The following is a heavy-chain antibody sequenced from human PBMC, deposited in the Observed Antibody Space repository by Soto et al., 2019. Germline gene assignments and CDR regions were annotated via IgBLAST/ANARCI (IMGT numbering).Heavy chain of an antibody. V-gene: IGHV1-69*13. D-gene: IGHD4-17*01. CDR3: ARGDYGGNSFSYYFYGMDV. Sequence: SVKVSCKASGGTLSSYAISWVRQAPGQGLEWIGGIIPIFFTSNYAQRFQGRVTITADESTSTAYMELSSLRSEDTAVYYCARGDYGGNSFSYYFYGMDVWGQGTTVTV. CDR2: IIPIFFTS. J-gene: IGHJ6*02. CDR1: GGTLSSYA.